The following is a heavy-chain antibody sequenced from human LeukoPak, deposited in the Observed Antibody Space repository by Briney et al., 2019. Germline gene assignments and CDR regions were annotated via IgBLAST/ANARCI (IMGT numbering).Heavy chain of an antibody. CDR1: GGSISSSSYY. CDR3: ARVKAGDTMVRGVRRCYYYYYMDV. J-gene: IGHJ6*03. CDR2: IYYSGST. D-gene: IGHD3-10*01. V-gene: IGHV4-39*07. Sequence: SETLSLTCTVSGGSISSSSYYWGWIRQPPGKGLEWIGSIYYSGSTYYNPSLKSRVTISVDTSKNQFSLKLSSVTAADTAVYYCARVKAGDTMVRGVRRCYYYYYMDVWGKGTTVTVSS.